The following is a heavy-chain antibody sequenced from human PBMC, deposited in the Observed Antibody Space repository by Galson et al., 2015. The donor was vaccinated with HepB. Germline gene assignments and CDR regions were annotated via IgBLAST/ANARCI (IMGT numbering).Heavy chain of an antibody. CDR2: ISYDGSNK. D-gene: IGHD3-22*01. J-gene: IGHJ2*01. Sequence: SLRLSCAASGFTFSSYGMHWVRQAPGKGLEWVAVISYDGSNKYYADSVKGRFTISRDNSKNTLYLQMNSLRAEDTAVYYCAKEGLGFGYYDSSGYTAKWWYFDLWGRGTLVTVSS. CDR3: AKEGLGFGYYDSSGYTAKWWYFDL. V-gene: IGHV3-30*18. CDR1: GFTFSSYG.